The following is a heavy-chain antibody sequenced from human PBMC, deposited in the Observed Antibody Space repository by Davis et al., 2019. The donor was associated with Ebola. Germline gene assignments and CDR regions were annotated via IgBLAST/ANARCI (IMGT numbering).Heavy chain of an antibody. D-gene: IGHD4-17*01. CDR1: GFTVSSNY. Sequence: GESLRISCAASGFTVSSNYMSWVRQAPGKGLEWVSVIYSGGSTYYADSVKGRFTISRDNSKNTLYLQMNSLRAEDTAMYYCARESAAVHFDYWGQGTLVTVSS. J-gene: IGHJ4*02. CDR2: IYSGGST. CDR3: ARESAAVHFDY. V-gene: IGHV3-66*01.